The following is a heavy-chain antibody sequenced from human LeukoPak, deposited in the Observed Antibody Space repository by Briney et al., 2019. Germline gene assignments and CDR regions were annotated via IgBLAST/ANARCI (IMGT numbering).Heavy chain of an antibody. CDR2: IYYSGST. V-gene: IGHV4-31*03. D-gene: IGHD2-21*01. CDR3: ARDARDWDAFDI. Sequence: SETLSLTCTVSGGSISSGGYYWSWIRQHPGKGLEWIGYIYYSGSTYYNPSLKSRVTISVDTSKNQFSLKLSSVTAADTAVYYCARDARDWDAFDIWGQGTMVTVSS. CDR1: GGSISSGGYY. J-gene: IGHJ3*02.